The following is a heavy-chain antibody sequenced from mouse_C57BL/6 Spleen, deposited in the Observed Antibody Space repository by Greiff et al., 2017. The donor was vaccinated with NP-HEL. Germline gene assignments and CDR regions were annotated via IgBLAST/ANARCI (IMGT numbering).Heavy chain of an antibody. J-gene: IGHJ2*01. CDR2: INPNYGTT. CDR1: GYSFTDYN. Sequence: VHVKQSGPELVKPGASVKISCKASGYSFTDYNMNWVKQSNGKSLEWIGVINPNYGTTSYNQKFKGKATLTVDQSSSTAYMQLNSLTSEDSAVYYCATNYDYDEGLDYWGQGTTLTVSS. V-gene: IGHV1-39*01. D-gene: IGHD2-4*01. CDR3: ATNYDYDEGLDY.